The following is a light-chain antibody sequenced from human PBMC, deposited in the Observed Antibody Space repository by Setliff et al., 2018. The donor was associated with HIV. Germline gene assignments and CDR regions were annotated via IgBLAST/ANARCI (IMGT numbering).Light chain of an antibody. CDR1: RSDVGRYNY. CDR3: SSYTSSSTLV. Sequence: QSALTQPASVSGSLGQSITISCTGTRSDVGRYNYVSWYQQHPGKAPRLMIYEVSKRPSGVPNRFSGSKSGNTASLTISGLQAEDEADYYCSSYTSSSTLVFGSGTKVTVL. V-gene: IGLV2-14*01. J-gene: IGLJ1*01. CDR2: EVS.